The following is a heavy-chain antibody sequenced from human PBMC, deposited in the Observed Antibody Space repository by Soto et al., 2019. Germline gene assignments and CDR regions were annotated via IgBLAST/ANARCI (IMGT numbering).Heavy chain of an antibody. Sequence: VASVKVSCKASGYTFTSYYMHWVRQAPGQGLEWMGIINPSGGSTSYAQKFQGRVTMTRDTSTSTVYMELSSLRSEDTAVYYCARAQGIIVVVVAATPGPPGALDYWGQGTLVTVSS. CDR1: GYTFTSYY. CDR2: INPSGGST. CDR3: ARAQGIIVVVVAATPGPPGALDY. D-gene: IGHD2-15*01. V-gene: IGHV1-46*01. J-gene: IGHJ4*02.